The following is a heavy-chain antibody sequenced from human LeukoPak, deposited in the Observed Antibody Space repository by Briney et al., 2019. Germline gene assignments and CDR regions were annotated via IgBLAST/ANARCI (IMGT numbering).Heavy chain of an antibody. CDR2: INGSGGTT. J-gene: IGHJ5*02. V-gene: IGHV3-23*01. CDR1: GFTFSSYA. Sequence: GGSLRLSCAASGFTFSSYAMSWIRQAPGKGLDWVSSINGSGGTTYYADSVKGRFTISRDNAKNSLYLQMNSLRAEDTALYYCARDFCIAAAGPNWFDPWGQGTLVTVSS. CDR3: ARDFCIAAAGPNWFDP. D-gene: IGHD6-13*01.